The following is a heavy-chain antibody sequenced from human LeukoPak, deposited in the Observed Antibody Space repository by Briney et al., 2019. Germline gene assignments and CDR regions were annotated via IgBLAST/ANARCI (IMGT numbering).Heavy chain of an antibody. D-gene: IGHD3-9*01. V-gene: IGHV4-34*01. CDR2: INHSGST. J-gene: IGHJ6*04. CDR1: GGSFSGYY. Sequence: KPSETLSLTCAVYGGSFSGYYWGWSRQPPGKGLGLIGEINHSGSTNYNPSLKSRVTISVDTSKNQFSLKLSSVPAADTAVYYCARGGFYYDILTGYQSPTNYYYGMDVWGKGTTVTVSS. CDR3: ARGGFYYDILTGYQSPTNYYYGMDV.